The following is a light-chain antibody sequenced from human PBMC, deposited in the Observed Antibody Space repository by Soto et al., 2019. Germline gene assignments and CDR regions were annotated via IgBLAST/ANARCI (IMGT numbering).Light chain of an antibody. CDR1: QSISSW. J-gene: IGKJ1*01. CDR3: QHYNSYSEA. V-gene: IGKV1-5*01. CDR2: DAS. Sequence: DIQMTQSPSTLSASVGDRVTITCRASQSISSWLAWYQQKPGKAPKVLIYDASSLESGVPSRFSGSGSGTEFTLTISSLQPDYFATYYCQHYNSYSEAFGQGTKVDI.